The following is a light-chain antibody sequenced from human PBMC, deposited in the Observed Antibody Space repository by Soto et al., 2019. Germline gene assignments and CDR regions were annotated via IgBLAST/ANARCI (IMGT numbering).Light chain of an antibody. J-gene: IGKJ3*01. CDR1: QSINSRY. CDR3: QQFGRSTGFT. V-gene: IGKV3-20*01. Sequence: EIVLTQSPGTLSLSPGERATLSCRASQSINSRYLAWYQQKPGQAPRLLIYGASSRATGIPDRFSGSGSGPDFTLTISRLEPEDFAVYYCQQFGRSTGFTFGPGTIVDIK. CDR2: GAS.